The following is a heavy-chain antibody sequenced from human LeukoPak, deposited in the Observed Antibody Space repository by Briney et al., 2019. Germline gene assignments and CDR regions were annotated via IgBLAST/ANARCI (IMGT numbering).Heavy chain of an antibody. CDR3: ARDRAYDFWSGYLAGYYYYGMDV. D-gene: IGHD3-3*01. V-gene: IGHV1-2*02. CDR1: GYTFTSYD. J-gene: IGHJ6*02. CDR2: INPNSGGT. Sequence: ASVKVSCKASGYTFTSYDINWVRQAPGQGLEWMGWINPNSGGTNYAQKFQGRVTMTRDTSISTAYMELSRLRSDDTAVYYCARDRAYDFWSGYLAGYYYYGMDVWGQGTTVTVSS.